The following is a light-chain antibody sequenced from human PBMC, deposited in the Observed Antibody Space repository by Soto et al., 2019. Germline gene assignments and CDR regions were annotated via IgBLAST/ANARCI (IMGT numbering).Light chain of an antibody. CDR1: SSDVGSYKL. V-gene: IGLV2-23*01. CDR3: CSYAGSSTPVV. Sequence: QSVLTQPASVSGSPGQSITISCTGTSSDVGSYKLVSWYQQHPGKAPKLMIYEGSKLPSGVSNRFSGSKSVNTASLTISGRQAADEADYYCCSYAGSSTPVVFGGGTKVNVL. CDR2: EGS. J-gene: IGLJ2*01.